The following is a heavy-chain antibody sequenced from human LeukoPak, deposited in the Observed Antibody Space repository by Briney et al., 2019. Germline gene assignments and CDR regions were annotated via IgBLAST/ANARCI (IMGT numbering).Heavy chain of an antibody. CDR1: GGSISSSNW. J-gene: IGHJ4*02. CDR2: IYHSGST. Sequence: PSETLSLTCAVSGGSISSSNWWSWVRQPPGKGLEWIGEIYHSGSTNYNPSLKSRVTISVDKSKNQFSLKPSSVTAADTAVYYCARDQIAVAGTPGDYWGQGTLVTVSS. V-gene: IGHV4-4*02. D-gene: IGHD6-19*01. CDR3: ARDQIAVAGTPGDY.